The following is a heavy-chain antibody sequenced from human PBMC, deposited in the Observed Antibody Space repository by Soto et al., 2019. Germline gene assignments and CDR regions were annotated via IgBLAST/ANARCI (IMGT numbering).Heavy chain of an antibody. Sequence: GGSLRLSCAASGFTFSSYAMHWVRQAPGKGLEWVAVISYDGSNKYYADSVKGRFTISRDNSKNTLYLQMNSLRAEDTAVYYCARRVRGVMDYWGQATLVTVSS. CDR3: ARRVRGVMDY. J-gene: IGHJ4*02. V-gene: IGHV3-30-3*01. D-gene: IGHD3-10*01. CDR2: ISYDGSNK. CDR1: GFTFSSYA.